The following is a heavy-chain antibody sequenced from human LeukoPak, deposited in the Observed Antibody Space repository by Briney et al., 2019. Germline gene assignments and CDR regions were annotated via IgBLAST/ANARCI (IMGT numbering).Heavy chain of an antibody. J-gene: IGHJ4*02. CDR3: ARGGGYCSSTSCYVPSNPFDY. V-gene: IGHV3-20*04. D-gene: IGHD2-2*01. Sequence: GGSLRLSCAASGFTFDDYGMSWVRQAPGRGLEWVSGINWNGGSTGYADSVKGRFTISRDNAKNSLYLQMNSLRAEDTALYYCARGGGYCSSTSCYVPSNPFDYWGQGTLVTVSS. CDR1: GFTFDDYG. CDR2: INWNGGST.